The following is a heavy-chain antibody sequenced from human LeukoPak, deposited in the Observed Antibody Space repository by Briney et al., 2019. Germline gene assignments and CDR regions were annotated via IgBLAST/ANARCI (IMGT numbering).Heavy chain of an antibody. J-gene: IGHJ4*02. Sequence: SETLSLTCTVSGGSISSSSYYWGWIRQPPGKGLEWIGSIYYSGSTYYNPSLKSRVTISVDTSKNQFSLKLSSVTAADTAVYYCAREVGATKRSPFDYWGQGTLVTVSS. CDR2: IYYSGST. CDR1: GGSISSSSYY. CDR3: AREVGATKRSPFDY. V-gene: IGHV4-39*07. D-gene: IGHD1-26*01.